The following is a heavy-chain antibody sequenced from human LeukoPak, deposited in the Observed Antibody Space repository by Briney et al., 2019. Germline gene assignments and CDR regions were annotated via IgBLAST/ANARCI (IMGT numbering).Heavy chain of an antibody. CDR3: ARGPAPVTARGYYFDY. J-gene: IGHJ4*02. D-gene: IGHD2-21*02. CDR1: GFTFSGYS. Sequence: GGSLRLSCAASGFTFSGYSINWVRQAPGKGLEWVSYISSSSSTRYYADSVRGRFTISRDNAKNSLYLQMNSLRAEDTAVYYCARGPAPVTARGYYFDYWGQGTLVTVSS. V-gene: IGHV3-48*01. CDR2: ISSSSSTR.